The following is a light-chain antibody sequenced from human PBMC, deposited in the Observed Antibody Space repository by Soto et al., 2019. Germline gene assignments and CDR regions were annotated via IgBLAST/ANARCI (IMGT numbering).Light chain of an antibody. CDR1: QGVSSN. J-gene: IGKJ2*01. Sequence: EIVMTQSPATLSVSPGERATLSCRASQGVSSNLAWYQQIPGQAPRLLIYAASTRATGIPARFSGSGSGTLFTLTISSLQSEDFAVYYCQQYTNWPRTFGQGTKLEIK. CDR2: AAS. CDR3: QQYTNWPRT. V-gene: IGKV3-15*01.